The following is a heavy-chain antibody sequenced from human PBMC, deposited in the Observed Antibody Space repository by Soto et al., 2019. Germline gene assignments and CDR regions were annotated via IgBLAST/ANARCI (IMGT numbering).Heavy chain of an antibody. J-gene: IGHJ2*01. V-gene: IGHV3-48*02. CDR3: ARLYGAVAGLYWYFDL. CDR2: ISSGRGTV. D-gene: IGHD6-19*01. Sequence: GGSLRLSCAASGFTFSSYNMNWVRQAPGKGLEWVSYISSGRGTVYYADSVKGRFTISRDNAKTSLYLQMNSLRDEDTAVYYCARLYGAVAGLYWYFDLWGRGTLVTVSS. CDR1: GFTFSSYN.